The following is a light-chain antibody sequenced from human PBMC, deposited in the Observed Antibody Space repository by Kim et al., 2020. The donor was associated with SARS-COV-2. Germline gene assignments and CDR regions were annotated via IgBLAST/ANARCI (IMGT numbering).Light chain of an antibody. V-gene: IGLV1-40*01. CDR3: QTFDRSLREV. J-gene: IGLJ2*01. CDR2: GNN. Sequence: GQGVTIPCTGTSSTSGAGYYVHWYQHLPGTAPKLLIYGNNNRPSGVPDRFSGSASGPSASLAITGLQAADEADYYCQTFDRSLREVFGGGTKLTVL. CDR1: SSTSGAGYY.